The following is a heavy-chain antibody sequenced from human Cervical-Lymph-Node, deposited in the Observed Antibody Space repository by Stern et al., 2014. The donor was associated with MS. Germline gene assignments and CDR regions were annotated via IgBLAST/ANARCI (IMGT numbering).Heavy chain of an antibody. V-gene: IGHV3-21*01. CDR3: ARGRGGNYRYYFDY. J-gene: IGHJ4*02. CDR2: SSSGCSYL. Sequence: EVQLVQSGGGLVKPGGSLRLSCTASGFTFSSYSMNWVRQAPGKGLEWVASSSSGCSYLYYADSLKCRFTISRDNAKNSLYLQMNSLRAEDTAVYYCARGRGGNYRYYFDYWGQGTLVTVSS. D-gene: IGHD4-23*01. CDR1: GFTFSSYS.